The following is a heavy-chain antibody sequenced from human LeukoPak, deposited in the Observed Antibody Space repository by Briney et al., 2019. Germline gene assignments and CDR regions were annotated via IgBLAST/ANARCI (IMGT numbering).Heavy chain of an antibody. CDR3: AREWSSGYYLAS. D-gene: IGHD3-22*01. CDR1: GFTFSSCG. V-gene: IGHV3-33*01. CDR2: IWYDGSNK. Sequence: GRSLRLSCAASGFTFSSCGMHWVRQAPGKGLEWVAVIWYDGSNKYYTDSVKGRFTISRDNSKNTLYLQMNSLRAEDTAVYYCAREWSSGYYLASWGQGTLVTVSS. J-gene: IGHJ5*02.